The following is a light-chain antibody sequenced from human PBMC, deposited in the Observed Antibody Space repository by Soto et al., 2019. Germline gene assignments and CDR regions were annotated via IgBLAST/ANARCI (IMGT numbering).Light chain of an antibody. Sequence: QLVLTQPPSVSGAPGQRVTISCTGSSSNIGAGYDVHWYQQLPGTAPKLLIYGNSNRPSGVPDRFSGSKSGTSASLAITGLQAEDEAAYYCQSYDSGLSGSGVFGGGTQLTVL. CDR2: GNS. CDR1: SSNIGAGYD. J-gene: IGLJ3*02. CDR3: QSYDSGLSGSGV. V-gene: IGLV1-40*01.